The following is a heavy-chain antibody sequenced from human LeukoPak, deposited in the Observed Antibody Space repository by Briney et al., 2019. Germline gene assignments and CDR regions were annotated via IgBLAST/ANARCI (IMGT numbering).Heavy chain of an antibody. D-gene: IGHD1-20*01. J-gene: IGHJ4*02. Sequence: SVKVSCEASGGTFSSYAISWVRRAPGQGLEWMGRIIPIFGTANYAQKFQGRVTITTDESTSTAYMELSSLRSEDTAVYYCARAPTLHITGTLEFDYWGQGTLVTVSS. CDR2: IIPIFGTA. V-gene: IGHV1-69*05. CDR3: ARAPTLHITGTLEFDY. CDR1: GGTFSSYA.